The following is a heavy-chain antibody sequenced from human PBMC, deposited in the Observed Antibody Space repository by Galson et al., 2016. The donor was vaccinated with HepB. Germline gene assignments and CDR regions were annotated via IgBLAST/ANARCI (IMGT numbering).Heavy chain of an antibody. CDR2: ISFGGGNI. V-gene: IGHV3-23*01. D-gene: IGHD3-10*01. CDR3: AKDQKGTGIQLYMDV. Sequence: SLRLSCAGSGFTFSSGATFSSFAMSWVRQAPGKGLEWVSTISFGGGNIYYAESVRGRFTISRDNSKNTPYLQMRSLRAEDTAIYYCAKDQKGTGIQLYMDVWGKGTTVTVSS. J-gene: IGHJ6*03. CDR1: GFTFSSGATFSSFA.